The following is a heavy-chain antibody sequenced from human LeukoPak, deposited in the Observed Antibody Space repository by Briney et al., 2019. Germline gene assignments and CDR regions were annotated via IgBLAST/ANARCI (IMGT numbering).Heavy chain of an antibody. J-gene: IGHJ4*02. CDR3: ARGLTGGLDF. Sequence: GGSLRLSCSASGLTFSSYDMHWVRHTTGKGLEWVSSVGATGVTYYAGSVKGRFTISRENAKESLYLQMHSLRAGDSAVYYCARGLTGGLDFRGQGTLVTVSS. CDR2: VGATGVT. D-gene: IGHD7-27*01. V-gene: IGHV3-13*01. CDR1: GLTFSSYD.